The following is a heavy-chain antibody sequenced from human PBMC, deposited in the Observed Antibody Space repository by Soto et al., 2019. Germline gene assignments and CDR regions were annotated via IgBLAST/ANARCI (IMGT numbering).Heavy chain of an antibody. CDR1: GFTFSSYS. J-gene: IGHJ6*02. CDR2: ISNPGSTI. V-gene: IGHV3-48*02. D-gene: IGHD3-3*01. Sequence: SLRRSCEASGFTFSSYSMNWVRQAPGKGLEWPSYISNPGSTIYYADPVKRRFTITRDNARNSLFLHMNSLGDEDTAVYYCASHSPFWSGPYYYYGMDVWGQGTTVTVSS. CDR3: ASHSPFWSGPYYYYGMDV.